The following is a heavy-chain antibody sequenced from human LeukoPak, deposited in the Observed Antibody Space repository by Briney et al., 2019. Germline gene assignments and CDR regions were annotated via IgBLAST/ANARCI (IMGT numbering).Heavy chain of an antibody. J-gene: IGHJ6*03. CDR2: SRNKANSYST. CDR1: GFTFSTYS. D-gene: IGHD3-10*01. V-gene: IGHV3-72*01. CDR3: VRLSRGAMNYYMDV. Sequence: GGSLRLSCAASGFTFSTYSMNWVRQAPGKGLEWVGRSRNKANSYSTTFGKSVKGRLTISRDESENSLYLQLNSLKTEDTGVYYCVRLSRGAMNYYMDVWGKGTTVTISS.